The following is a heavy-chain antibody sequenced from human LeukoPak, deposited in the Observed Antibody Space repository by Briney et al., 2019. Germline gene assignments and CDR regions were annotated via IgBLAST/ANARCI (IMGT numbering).Heavy chain of an antibody. CDR2: MNPNSGNT. CDR3: ARGNIVVVVAAILSSYYYGMDV. D-gene: IGHD2-15*01. Sequence: ASVKVSCKASGYTFTSYDINWVRQATGQGLEWMGWMNPNSGNTGYAQKFQGRVTMTRNTSISTAYMELSSLRSEDTAVYYCARGNIVVVVAAILSSYYYGMDVWGQGTTVTVSS. V-gene: IGHV1-8*01. J-gene: IGHJ6*02. CDR1: GYTFTSYD.